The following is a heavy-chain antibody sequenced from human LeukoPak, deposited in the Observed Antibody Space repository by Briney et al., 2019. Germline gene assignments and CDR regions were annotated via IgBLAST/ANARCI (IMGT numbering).Heavy chain of an antibody. D-gene: IGHD5-18*01. CDR2: IWYDGSNK. Sequence: PGGSLRLSCAASGFTFSSYGMHWVRQAPGKGLEWVAVIWYDGSNKYYADSVKGQFTISRDNSKNTLYLQMNSLRAEDTAVYYCARDLDTAMVLDYWGQGTLVTVSS. CDR3: ARDLDTAMVLDY. CDR1: GFTFSSYG. V-gene: IGHV3-33*01. J-gene: IGHJ4*02.